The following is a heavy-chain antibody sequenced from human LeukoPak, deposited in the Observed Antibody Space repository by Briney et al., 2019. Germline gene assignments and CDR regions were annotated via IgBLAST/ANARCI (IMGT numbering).Heavy chain of an antibody. D-gene: IGHD2-8*02. V-gene: IGHV1-69*13. CDR1: GGTFSSYA. CDR3: ARVAVVSTYNWFDP. Sequence: GASVKVSCKASGGTFSSYAISWVRQAPGQGLEWMGGIIPIFGTANYAQKFQGRVTITADESTSTAYMELSSLRSDDTAVYYCARVAVVSTYNWFDPWGQGTLVTVSS. J-gene: IGHJ5*02. CDR2: IIPIFGTA.